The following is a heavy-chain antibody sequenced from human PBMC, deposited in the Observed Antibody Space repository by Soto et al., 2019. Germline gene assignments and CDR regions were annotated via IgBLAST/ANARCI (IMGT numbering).Heavy chain of an antibody. Sequence: QVQLQQWCAGLLKPSETLSLTCAVYGGSFSGYYWSWIRQPPGKGLEWSGEINHSGSTNYNPSLKSRVTISVDTSQNQVSLKRSSVTEADTSVYFCATAAVDTAMAWGDCFDPWGQGTLVAVSS. CDR2: INHSGST. CDR1: GGSFSGYY. D-gene: IGHD5-18*01. V-gene: IGHV4-34*01. CDR3: ATAAVDTAMAWGDCFDP. J-gene: IGHJ5*02.